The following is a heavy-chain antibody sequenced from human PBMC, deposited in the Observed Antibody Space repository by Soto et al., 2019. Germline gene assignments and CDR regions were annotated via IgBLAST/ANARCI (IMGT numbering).Heavy chain of an antibody. Sequence: GASVKVSCKASGYTFTSYGIHWVRQAPGQGLEWMGWINAANGDTKYSPKFQGRVTITRGTSASTAYMELSSLRSEDTAVYYCVRRHVSATGIDWFDPWGQGTRVTVAS. D-gene: IGHD6-13*01. V-gene: IGHV1-3*01. J-gene: IGHJ5*02. CDR2: INAANGDT. CDR3: VRRHVSATGIDWFDP. CDR1: GYTFTSYG.